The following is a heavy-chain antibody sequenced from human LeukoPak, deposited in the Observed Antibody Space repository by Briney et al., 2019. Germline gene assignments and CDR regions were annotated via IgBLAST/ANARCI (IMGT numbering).Heavy chain of an antibody. Sequence: ASVKVSCKASGYTFTGYYMHWVRQAPGQGLEWMGGINPNSGGTNYAQKFQGWVTMTRGTSISTAYMELSRLRSADTAVYYCAREMPPRMVAGLLGYWGQGTLVAVSS. CDR1: GYTFTGYY. V-gene: IGHV1-2*04. CDR2: INPNSGGT. CDR3: AREMPPRMVAGLLGY. D-gene: IGHD6-19*01. J-gene: IGHJ4*02.